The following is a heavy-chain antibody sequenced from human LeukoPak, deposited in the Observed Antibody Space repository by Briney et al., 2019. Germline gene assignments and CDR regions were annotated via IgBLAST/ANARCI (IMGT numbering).Heavy chain of an antibody. Sequence: SETLSLTCTVSGGSISSYYWSWIRQPPGKGLEWIGYNYYSGSTNYNPSLKSRVTISVDTSKNQFSLKLSSVTAADTAVYYCARVVWGSYRYANWGQGTLVTVSS. D-gene: IGHD3-16*02. J-gene: IGHJ4*02. V-gene: IGHV4-59*01. CDR3: ARVVWGSYRYAN. CDR2: NYYSGST. CDR1: GGSISSYY.